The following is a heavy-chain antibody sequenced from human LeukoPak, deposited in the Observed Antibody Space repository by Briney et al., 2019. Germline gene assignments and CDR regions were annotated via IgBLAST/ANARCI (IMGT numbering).Heavy chain of an antibody. CDR1: GFTFSSYA. CDR3: ARDLRGDQGMARTWYFDY. Sequence: GGSLRLSCAASGFTFSSYAMSWVRQAPGKGLEWVSAISGSGGSTYYADSVKGRFTISRDNSKNTLYLQMNSLRAEDTAVYYCARDLRGDQGMARTWYFDYWGQGTLVTVSS. CDR2: ISGSGGST. D-gene: IGHD4-17*01. V-gene: IGHV3-23*01. J-gene: IGHJ4*02.